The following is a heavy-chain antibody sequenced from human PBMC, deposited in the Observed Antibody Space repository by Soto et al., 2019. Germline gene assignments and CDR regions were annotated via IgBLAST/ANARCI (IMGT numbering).Heavy chain of an antibody. Sequence: PGGSLRLSCAASGFTFDDYAMHWVRQAPGKGLEWVSGISWNSGSIGYADSVKGRFTISRDNAKNSLYLQMNSLRAEDTALYYCAKVGGGGWHLDYWGQGTLVTVSS. CDR3: AKVGGGGWHLDY. V-gene: IGHV3-9*01. J-gene: IGHJ4*02. CDR1: GFTFDDYA. CDR2: ISWNSGSI. D-gene: IGHD2-15*01.